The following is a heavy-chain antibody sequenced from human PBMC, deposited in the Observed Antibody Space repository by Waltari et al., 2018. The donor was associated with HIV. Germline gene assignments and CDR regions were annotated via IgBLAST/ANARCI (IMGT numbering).Heavy chain of an antibody. Sequence: EVQLVESVGGLVQPGGSLRLSCAAFGFTVSSYWMSWVRQAPGKGREWVASKKQDGSEEFYVDSVKGRFTISRDNAKNSLFLQMNSLRGEDTAVYYCARDWGRYGGQGTLVTVSS. V-gene: IGHV3-7*01. J-gene: IGHJ4*02. D-gene: IGHD3-16*01. CDR3: ARDWGRY. CDR2: KKQDGSEE. CDR1: GFTVSSYW.